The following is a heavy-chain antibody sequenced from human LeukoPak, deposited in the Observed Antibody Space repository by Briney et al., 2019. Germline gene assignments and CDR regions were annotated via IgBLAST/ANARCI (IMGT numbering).Heavy chain of an antibody. CDR3: ARDPGGSGSYYQNWFDP. CDR2: ISSSGSTI. D-gene: IGHD3-10*01. J-gene: IGHJ5*02. Sequence: PGGSLRLSCAASGFTFSSYEMNWVRQAPGKGLEWVSYISSSGSTIYYADSVKGRFTISRDNSKNTLYLQMNSLRAEDTAVYYCARDPGGSGSYYQNWFDPWGQGTLVTASS. V-gene: IGHV3-48*03. CDR1: GFTFSSYE.